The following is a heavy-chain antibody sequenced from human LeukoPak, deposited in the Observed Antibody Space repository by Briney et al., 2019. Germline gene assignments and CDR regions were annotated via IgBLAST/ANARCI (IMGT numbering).Heavy chain of an antibody. CDR1: GFTFSSYW. CDR3: TGGATLSEGMDV. Sequence: GGSLRLSCAASGFTFSSYWMHWVRQAPGKGLVWVSRINSDGRSTNYADSVKGRFTISRDNAKNTLFLQMNSLRVEDTAVYYHTGGATLSEGMDVWGQGTTVTVSS. CDR2: INSDGRST. D-gene: IGHD5-12*01. J-gene: IGHJ6*02. V-gene: IGHV3-74*01.